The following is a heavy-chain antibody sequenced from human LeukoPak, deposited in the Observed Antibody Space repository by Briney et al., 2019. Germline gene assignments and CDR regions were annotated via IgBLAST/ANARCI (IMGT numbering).Heavy chain of an antibody. V-gene: IGHV4-59*08. CDR2: IYYTGST. D-gene: IGHD6-13*01. Sequence: PSETLSLTCTISGGSVSDYYWSWIRQSPGKGLEWIGYIYYTGSTSYNPSLKSRVTISADTSKNEFSLKLSSVTAADTAVYYCASRYSSSWYDYWGQGTLVTVSS. J-gene: IGHJ4*02. CDR1: GGSVSDYY. CDR3: ASRYSSSWYDY.